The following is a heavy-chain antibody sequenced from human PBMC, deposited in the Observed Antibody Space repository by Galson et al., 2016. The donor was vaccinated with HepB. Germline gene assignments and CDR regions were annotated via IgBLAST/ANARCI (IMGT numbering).Heavy chain of an antibody. J-gene: IGHJ5*02. CDR3: ARIRAGGP. D-gene: IGHD3-10*01. CDR1: GFTFSSYW. CDR2: ISPDGDKT. Sequence: SLRLSCAASGFTFSSYWMYWVRQAPGKGLVWVSRISPDGDKTIYADSVKGRFTISRNNAKNTRFLQMGSLRVEDTADYYCARIRAGGPWGQGTLVTVSS. V-gene: IGHV3-74*01.